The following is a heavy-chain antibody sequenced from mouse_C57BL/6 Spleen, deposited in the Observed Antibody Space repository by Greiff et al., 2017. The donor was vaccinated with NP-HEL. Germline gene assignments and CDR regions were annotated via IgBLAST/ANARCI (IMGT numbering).Heavy chain of an antibody. J-gene: IGHJ3*01. Sequence: EVQLQQSGPELVKPGASVKISCKASGYSFTGYYMNWVKQSPEKSLEWIGEINPSTGGTTYNQKFKAKATLTVDKSSSTAYMQLKSLTSEDSAVYYCARTQQLPWFAYWGQGTLVTVSA. D-gene: IGHD3-1*01. CDR1: GYSFTGYY. CDR2: INPSTGGT. CDR3: ARTQQLPWFAY. V-gene: IGHV1-42*01.